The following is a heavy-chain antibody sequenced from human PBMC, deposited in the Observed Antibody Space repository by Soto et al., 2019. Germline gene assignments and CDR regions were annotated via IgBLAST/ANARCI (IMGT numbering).Heavy chain of an antibody. CDR3: VGDLGGYDRFAP. CDR2: INAAGNFL. CDR1: GFGFTDYT. J-gene: IGHJ5*02. D-gene: IGHD5-12*01. Sequence: VRLVESGGGLVKPGGSLRLSCAASGFGFTDYTMAWLRQTPGGGLEWVSSINAAGNFLSYADSFKGRATISRDNAKESLCLQLNSLRVGDTAVYYCVGDLGGYDRFAPWGQGT. V-gene: IGHV3-21*02.